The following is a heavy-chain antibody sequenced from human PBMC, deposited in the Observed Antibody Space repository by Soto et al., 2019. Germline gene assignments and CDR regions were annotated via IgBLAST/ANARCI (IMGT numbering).Heavy chain of an antibody. CDR2: IIPIFGTA. CDR3: ARDAEDGSNVVDH. CDR1: GGTFSSYA. Sequence: QVQLVQSGAEVKKLGSSVKVSCKASGGTFSSYAISWLRQAPGQGLEWMGGIIPIFGTANYAQKFQGRVTITADEAQSTAYMELSSLRSEDTAVYYCARDAEDGSNVVDHWGQGTLVTVSS. J-gene: IGHJ4*02. V-gene: IGHV1-69*12. D-gene: IGHD2-15*01.